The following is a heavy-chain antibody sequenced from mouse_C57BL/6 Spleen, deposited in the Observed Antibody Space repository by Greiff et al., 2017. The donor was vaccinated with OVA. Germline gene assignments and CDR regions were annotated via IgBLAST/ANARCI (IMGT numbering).Heavy chain of an antibody. CDR1: GFTFSDYY. D-gene: IGHD1-1*01. CDR3: ALIITTDAMDY. J-gene: IGHJ4*01. CDR2: INYDGSST. Sequence: EVMLVESEGGLVQPGSSMKLSCTASGFTFSDYYMAWVRQVPEKGLEWVANINYDGSSTYYLDSLKSRFIISRDNAKNILYLQMSSLKSEDTATYYCALIITTDAMDYWGQGTSVTVSS. V-gene: IGHV5-16*01.